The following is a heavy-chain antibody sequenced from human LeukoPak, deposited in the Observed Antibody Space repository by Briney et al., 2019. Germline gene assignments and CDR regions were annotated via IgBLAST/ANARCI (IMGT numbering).Heavy chain of an antibody. CDR1: GFTFSTHA. D-gene: IGHD6-13*01. V-gene: IGHV3-30-3*01. CDR2: ILYDGSNK. CDR3: ARVGQQLKNYFDY. Sequence: GGSLRLSCAASGFTFSTHAMHWVRQAPGKGLEWVAPILYDGSNKHYADSVKGRFTISRDNAKNSLYLQMNSLRAEDTAVYYCARVGQQLKNYFDYWGQGTLVTVSS. J-gene: IGHJ4*02.